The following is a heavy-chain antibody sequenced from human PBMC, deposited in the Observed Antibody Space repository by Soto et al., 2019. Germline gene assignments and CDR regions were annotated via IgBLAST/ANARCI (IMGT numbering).Heavy chain of an antibody. D-gene: IGHD4-4*01. CDR2: IYYSGST. V-gene: IGHV4-31*03. Sequence: PSETLSLTCTVSGGSISSGGYYWSWIRQHPGKGLEWIGYIYYSGSTCYNPSLKSRVTISVDTSKNQFSLKLSSVTAADTAVYYCASLYSNYLTYYFDYWGQGTLVTVSS. CDR3: ASLYSNYLTYYFDY. CDR1: GGSISSGGYY. J-gene: IGHJ4*02.